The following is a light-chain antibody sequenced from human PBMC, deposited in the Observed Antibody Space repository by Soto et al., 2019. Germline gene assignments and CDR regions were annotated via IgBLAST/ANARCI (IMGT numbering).Light chain of an antibody. V-gene: IGKV3-20*01. Sequence: EIVLTQSPGTLSLSPGERATLSCRASQSVSSSFLAWYQQKPGQPPRLLIYSASGRATGIPDRFSGSGSGTDFTLTISSLEPEDSAVYYCQQYGSAPLTFGQGTKVEVK. J-gene: IGKJ1*01. CDR2: SAS. CDR3: QQYGSAPLT. CDR1: QSVSSSF.